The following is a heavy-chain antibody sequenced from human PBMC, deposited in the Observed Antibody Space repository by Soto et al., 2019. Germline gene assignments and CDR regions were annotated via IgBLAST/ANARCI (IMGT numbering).Heavy chain of an antibody. D-gene: IGHD3-16*02. CDR1: GGTFSSYT. V-gene: IGHV1-69*02. CDR2: IIPILGIA. CDR3: ARGPQGPGRGVICMDV. J-gene: IGHJ6*02. Sequence: GASVKVSCKASGGTFSSYTISGVRQAPGQGLEWMGRIIPILGIANYAQKFQGRVTITADKSTSTAYMELSSLRSEDTAVYYCARGPQGPGRGVICMDVWGQGTTVTVS.